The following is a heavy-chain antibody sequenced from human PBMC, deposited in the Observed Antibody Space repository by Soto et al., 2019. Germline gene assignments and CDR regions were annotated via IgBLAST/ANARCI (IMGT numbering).Heavy chain of an antibody. J-gene: IGHJ4*02. V-gene: IGHV3-66*04. CDR1: GFSLSSHY. Sequence: PGGSLRLSCVASGFSLSSHYMNWVRQAPGKGLEWVSLIHNGGDTYYADSVKGRFSISRDDSRNTLYLQMNSLTAEDTAMSYCARHSPMTCWGQGTLVTVSS. CDR3: ARHSPMTC. CDR2: IHNGGDT.